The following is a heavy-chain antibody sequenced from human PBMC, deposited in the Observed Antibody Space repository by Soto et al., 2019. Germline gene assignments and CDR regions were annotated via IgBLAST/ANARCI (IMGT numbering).Heavy chain of an antibody. J-gene: IGHJ4*02. CDR3: AKDQGTTSYDFWSGYYAYYFDY. CDR2: ISGSGGST. D-gene: IGHD3-3*01. V-gene: IGHV3-23*01. CDR1: GFTFSSYA. Sequence: EVQLLESGGGLVQPGGSLRLSCAASGFTFSSYAMSWVRQAPGKGLEWVSAISGSGGSTYYADSVKGRFTISRDNSKNTLYLQMNSLRAEDTAVYYCAKDQGTTSYDFWSGYYAYYFDYWGQGTLVTVSS.